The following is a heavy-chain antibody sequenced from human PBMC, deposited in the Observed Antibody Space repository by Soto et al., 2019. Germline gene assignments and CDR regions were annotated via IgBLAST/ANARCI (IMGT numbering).Heavy chain of an antibody. CDR2: ISYDGSNK. D-gene: IGHD2-21*02. V-gene: IGHV3-30*18. CDR1: GFTFSSYG. Sequence: QVQLVESGGGVVQPGRSLRLSCAASGFTFSSYGMHWVRQAPGKGLEWVAVISYDGSNKHYADSVKGRFTISRDNSKNRLYMEVNSLRAVDASVYYCEKGIGGYCGGDCYSGAEYFQHWGQGTLVTVSS. J-gene: IGHJ1*01. CDR3: EKGIGGYCGGDCYSGAEYFQH.